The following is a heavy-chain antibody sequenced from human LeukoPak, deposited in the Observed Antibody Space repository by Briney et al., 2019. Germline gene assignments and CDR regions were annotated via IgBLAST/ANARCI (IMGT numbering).Heavy chain of an antibody. CDR2: IYYSGST. J-gene: IGHJ4*02. Sequence: PSETLSLTCTVSGGSISSYFWNWVRQPPGKGLEWIGYIYYSGSTNYNPSLKSRVTIAVDTSKNQFSLKLSSVTAADTAVYYCARHSPERWGGKAGYFDYWGQGTLVTVSS. V-gene: IGHV4-59*08. CDR1: GGSISSYF. CDR3: ARHSPERWGGKAGYFDY. D-gene: IGHD3-10*01.